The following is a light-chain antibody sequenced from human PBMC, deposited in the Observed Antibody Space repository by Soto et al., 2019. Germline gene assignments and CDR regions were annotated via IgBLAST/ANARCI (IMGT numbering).Light chain of an antibody. Sequence: SYELTQPPAVSVAPGQTARITCGGDNIGSKSVHWYQQKPGQAPVLVVYNYRDRPSGIPERFSDSKSGTSASLAITGLQGEDEADYYCQSYDSSLSAVIFAGGTKVTVL. J-gene: IGLJ2*01. CDR2: NYR. V-gene: IGLV3-21*02. CDR3: QSYDSSLSAVI. CDR1: NIGSKS.